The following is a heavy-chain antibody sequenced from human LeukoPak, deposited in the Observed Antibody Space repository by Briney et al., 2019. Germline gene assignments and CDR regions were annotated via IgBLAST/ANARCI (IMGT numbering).Heavy chain of an antibody. V-gene: IGHV3-7*01. Sequence: GSLRLSCAASGFTSSNYWMSWVRQAPRKGLEWVANIKQDGSEKYYVDSVKGRFTISRDNAKNSLYLQMNSLRAEDTAVYYCARDRGSSGWYEFDYWGQGTLVTVSS. CDR3: ARDRGSSGWYEFDY. CDR2: IKQDGSEK. J-gene: IGHJ4*02. CDR1: GFTSSNYW. D-gene: IGHD6-19*01.